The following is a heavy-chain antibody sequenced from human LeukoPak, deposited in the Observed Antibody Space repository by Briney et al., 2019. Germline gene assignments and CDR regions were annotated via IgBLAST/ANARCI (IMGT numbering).Heavy chain of an antibody. CDR3: ATRALSYYYGMDV. Sequence: ASVKVSCKASGYTFTSYYMHWVRQAPGQGLEWMGIINPSGGSTSYAQKFQGRVTMTRDTSTSTVYMELSSLRSEDTAVYYCATRALSYYYGMDVWGQGTTVTVSS. CDR2: INPSGGST. D-gene: IGHD1/OR15-1a*01. CDR1: GYTFTSYY. J-gene: IGHJ6*02. V-gene: IGHV1-46*01.